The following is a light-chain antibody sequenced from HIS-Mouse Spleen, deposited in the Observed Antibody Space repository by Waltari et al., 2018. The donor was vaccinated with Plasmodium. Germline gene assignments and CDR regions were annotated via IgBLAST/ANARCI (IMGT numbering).Light chain of an antibody. J-gene: IGLJ2*01. CDR3: SSYTSSSTLV. V-gene: IGLV2-14*03. CDR1: SSDVGGYNY. Sequence: SAIPQPASVSGSPGQSITISCTGTSSDVGGYNYVSWYQQHPGKAPKPMIYNVSNRPSVVANRFSGSKSGNPASLTISELQADDEADYYCSSYTSSSTLVFGGGTKLTVL. CDR2: NVS.